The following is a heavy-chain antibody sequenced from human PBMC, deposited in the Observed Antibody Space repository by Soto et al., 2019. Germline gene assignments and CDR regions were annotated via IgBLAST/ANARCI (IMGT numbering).Heavy chain of an antibody. J-gene: IGHJ4*02. CDR1: GDSLRSGGHY. D-gene: IGHD3-9*01. V-gene: IGHV4-31*03. CDR3: ARVDHRGYFAILTDY. Sequence: LSLTCTVSGDSLRSGGHYWSWIRQHPGKGLEWIGHIYDSVNTYYSPSLRSRVTISADMSKNQFSLNLRSVTAADTAVYYCARVDHRGYFAILTDYWGQGTLVTVYS. CDR2: IYDSVNT.